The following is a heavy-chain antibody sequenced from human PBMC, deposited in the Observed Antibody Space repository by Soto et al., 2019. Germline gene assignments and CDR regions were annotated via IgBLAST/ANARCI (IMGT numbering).Heavy chain of an antibody. V-gene: IGHV1-2*04. J-gene: IGHJ4*02. CDR2: INPNNGGT. CDR3: ARGSPTTTPFDY. D-gene: IGHD1-1*01. Sequence: ASVKVSCKASGYTFTDYYMHWVRQAPGQGLEWMGWINPNNGGTSYAQKFEGWVTMTRDTSISTAYMEVRRLTSDDTAVYYCARGSPTTTPFDYWGQGTLVTSPQ. CDR1: GYTFTDYY.